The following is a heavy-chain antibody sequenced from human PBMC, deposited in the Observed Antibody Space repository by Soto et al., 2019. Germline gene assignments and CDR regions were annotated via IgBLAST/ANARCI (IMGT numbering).Heavy chain of an antibody. Sequence: EEQLLESGGALVVPGGSLRLSCAASGFAFSNYAMTWVRQAPGKGLEWVSSIRGNGDRTYYAESVKGRFTISRENSKSTLFLQMNSLRADDTAVYFCARAEVTAVFGFWGQGTLVTVSS. CDR2: IRGNGDRT. CDR3: ARAEVTAVFGF. CDR1: GFAFSNYA. D-gene: IGHD2-21*02. V-gene: IGHV3-23*01. J-gene: IGHJ4*02.